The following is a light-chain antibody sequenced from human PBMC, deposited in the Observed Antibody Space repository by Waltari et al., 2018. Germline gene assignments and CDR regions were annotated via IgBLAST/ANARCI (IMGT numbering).Light chain of an antibody. CDR2: STS. V-gene: IGLV7-43*01. Sequence: QTVVTQEPSLTVSPGGNVTLTCPSRTGAVTSCPFPNWFQQKPGQAPRSLLHSTSTKHSWTPARFSGSLLGDKGALTLSGVQPEDEAEYYCLLYYGGVQVFGGGTKLTVL. CDR1: TGAVTSCPF. CDR3: LLYYGGVQV. J-gene: IGLJ3*02.